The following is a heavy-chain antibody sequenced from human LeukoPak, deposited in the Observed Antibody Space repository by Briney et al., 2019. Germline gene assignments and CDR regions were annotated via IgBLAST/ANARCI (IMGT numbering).Heavy chain of an antibody. D-gene: IGHD1-26*01. CDR1: GFTFRNYW. Sequence: GGSLRLSCAGSGFTFRNYWMNWVRQAPGKGLEWVANIKEDGSEKYYVDSVKGRFTVSRDNAKNSLYQQINSLRADDTAVYYCARGGPTVGTDYWGQGTLVTVSS. CDR3: ARGGPTVGTDY. V-gene: IGHV3-7*01. CDR2: IKEDGSEK. J-gene: IGHJ4*02.